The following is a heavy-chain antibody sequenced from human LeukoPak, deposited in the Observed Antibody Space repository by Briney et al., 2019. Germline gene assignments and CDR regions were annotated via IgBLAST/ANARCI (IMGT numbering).Heavy chain of an antibody. CDR2: IYYSGSI. J-gene: IGHJ6*03. Sequence: PSETLSLTCTVSGDSIRSYYWSWIRQPPGKGLEWIGYIYYSGSINYNPSLKSRVTISLDTSKNQFSLKVSSVTAADTALYYCASGVVVLAAFMDVWGKGTTVTVSS. V-gene: IGHV4-59*01. CDR3: ASGVVVLAAFMDV. CDR1: GDSIRSYY. D-gene: IGHD2-2*01.